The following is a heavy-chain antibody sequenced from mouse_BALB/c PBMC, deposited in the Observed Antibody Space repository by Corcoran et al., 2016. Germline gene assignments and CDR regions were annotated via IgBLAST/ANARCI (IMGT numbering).Heavy chain of an antibody. CDR3: ANLYWYFDV. Sequence: EVQLQQSGAELVKKGASVKLSCTASGFNIKDTYMHWVKQRPEQGLEWIGRIDPANGNTKYDPKFQGKATITAETSSNTAYLQLSSLTSEDTAVYYCANLYWYFDVWGAGTTVTVSS. CDR1: GFNIKDTY. J-gene: IGHJ1*01. V-gene: IGHV14-3*02. CDR2: IDPANGNT.